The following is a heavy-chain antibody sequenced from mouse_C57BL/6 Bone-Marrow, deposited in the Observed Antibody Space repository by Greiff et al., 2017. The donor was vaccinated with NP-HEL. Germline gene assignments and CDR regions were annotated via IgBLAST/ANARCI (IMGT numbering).Heavy chain of an antibody. V-gene: IGHV1-81*01. CDR1: GYTFTSYG. CDR2: IYPRSGNT. Sequence: QVQLQQSGAELARPGASVKLSCKASGYTFTSYGISWVKQRTGQGLEWIGEIYPRSGNTYYNEKFKGKDTLTADKSSSTAYMGLRRLTSEDAAVYFCARVAWMDSWGQGTSVTLSS. J-gene: IGHJ4*01. D-gene: IGHD1-1*01. CDR3: ARVAWMDS.